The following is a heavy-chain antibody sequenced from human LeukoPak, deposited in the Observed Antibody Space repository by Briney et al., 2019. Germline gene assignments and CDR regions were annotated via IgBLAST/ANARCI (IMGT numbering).Heavy chain of an antibody. CDR1: GYTFTGCH. CDR3: VRASLGY. Sequence: AASVKVSCKASGYTFTGCHIHWVRQAPGQGLEWMGWINPNSGGTNYAQKFQGRVTMTRDTSITTAYVEVSSLTSDDTAVYFCVRASLGYWGQGTLVTVSS. V-gene: IGHV1-2*02. CDR2: INPNSGGT. J-gene: IGHJ4*02.